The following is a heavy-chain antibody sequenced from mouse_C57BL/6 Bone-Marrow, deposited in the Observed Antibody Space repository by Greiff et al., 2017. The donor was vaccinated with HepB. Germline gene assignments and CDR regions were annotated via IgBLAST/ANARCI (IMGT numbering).Heavy chain of an antibody. D-gene: IGHD2-12*01. Sequence: QVQLQQSGAELVRPGASVKLSCKASGYTFTDYYINWVKQRPGQGLEWIARIYPGSGNTYYNEKFKGKATLTAENSSSTTYMQLGSLTSADSAVYFCAIDIYDDPRCAYWGQGTLVTVSA. V-gene: IGHV1-76*01. CDR3: AIDIYDDPRCAY. CDR2: IYPGSGNT. CDR1: GYTFTDYY. J-gene: IGHJ3*01.